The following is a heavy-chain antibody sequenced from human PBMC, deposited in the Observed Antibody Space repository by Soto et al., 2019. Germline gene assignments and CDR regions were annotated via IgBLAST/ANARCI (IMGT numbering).Heavy chain of an antibody. CDR1: GFTFNIYA. CDR3: ASLDYYDSSGNRVDY. CDR2: IGSDGST. D-gene: IGHD3-22*01. Sequence: PGGSLRLSCAASGFTFNIYAMSWVRQAPGKGLEWVSGIGSDGSTYYADSVKGRFAISRDNSKKTLYLQMISLRADDTAIYYCASLDYYDSSGNRVDYWGQGTLVTVSS. J-gene: IGHJ4*02. V-gene: IGHV3-23*01.